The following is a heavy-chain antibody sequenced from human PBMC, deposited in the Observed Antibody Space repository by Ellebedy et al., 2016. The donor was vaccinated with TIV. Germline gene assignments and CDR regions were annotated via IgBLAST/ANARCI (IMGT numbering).Heavy chain of an antibody. Sequence: ASVKVSXXASGYTFISHFLHWVRQAPGQGLQSMGIIKPSGGGTNYAPNFQGRVTMTTDTSTSTVYMELTSLKSEDPATYYCAREGNGVIDTWGQGTLVTVSS. CDR2: IKPSGGGT. V-gene: IGHV1-46*01. D-gene: IGHD2-8*01. CDR1: GYTFISHF. CDR3: AREGNGVIDT. J-gene: IGHJ4*02.